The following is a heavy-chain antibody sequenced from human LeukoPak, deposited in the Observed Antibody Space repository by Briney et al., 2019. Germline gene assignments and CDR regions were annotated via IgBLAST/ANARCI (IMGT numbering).Heavy chain of an antibody. J-gene: IGHJ5*02. Sequence: ASVKVSCKASGYTFTGYYMHWVRQAPGQGLEWMGWINPNSGGTNYAQKFQGRVTMTRDTSISTAYMELSRLRSDDTAVYYCAKDLRGCSSTSCYGWFDPWGQGTLVTVSS. CDR3: AKDLRGCSSTSCYGWFDP. D-gene: IGHD2-2*01. CDR2: INPNSGGT. CDR1: GYTFTGYY. V-gene: IGHV1-2*02.